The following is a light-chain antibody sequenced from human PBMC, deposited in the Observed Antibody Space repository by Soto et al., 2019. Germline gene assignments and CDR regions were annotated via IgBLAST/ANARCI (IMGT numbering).Light chain of an antibody. CDR2: RTS. J-gene: IGKJ4*01. CDR1: QSISSN. V-gene: IGKV3-15*01. Sequence: EIVMTQSPATLSVSPGERATLSCRASQSISSNLAWYQQKPGQAPRLLMFRTSSRATGFPARFSGSGSGTEFNLTISSLQSEDFAVYYCQQYSKWPLTFGGGTKVEIK. CDR3: QQYSKWPLT.